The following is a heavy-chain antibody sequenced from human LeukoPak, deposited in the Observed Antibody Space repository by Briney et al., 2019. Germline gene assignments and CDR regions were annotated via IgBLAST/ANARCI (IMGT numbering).Heavy chain of an antibody. Sequence: GGSLRLSCAASGFTFSNAWMSWVRQAPGKGLEWVGRIKGKTDGGTTDYAAPVKGRFTISRDDTKNTLYLQMNSLKTEDTAVYYCTTVPMATVTSWGQGTLVTVSS. CDR1: GFTFSNAW. D-gene: IGHD4-17*01. J-gene: IGHJ4*02. V-gene: IGHV3-15*01. CDR2: IKGKTDGGTT. CDR3: TTVPMATVTS.